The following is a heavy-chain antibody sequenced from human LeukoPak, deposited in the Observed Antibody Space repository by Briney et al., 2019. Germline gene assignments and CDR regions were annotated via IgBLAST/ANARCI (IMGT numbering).Heavy chain of an antibody. CDR1: GYTFNVNY. Sequence: RASVKVSCKASGYTFNVNYIHWARQAPEQGLEWMGCVNPNTGGTKFAQKFQGRVTMTRDTSLSTAYMELSSLRFDDTAVYYCARGAGSSWFDDWGQGTLVTVSS. CDR3: ARGAGSSWFDD. CDR2: VNPNTGGT. D-gene: IGHD6-13*01. J-gene: IGHJ4*02. V-gene: IGHV1-2*02.